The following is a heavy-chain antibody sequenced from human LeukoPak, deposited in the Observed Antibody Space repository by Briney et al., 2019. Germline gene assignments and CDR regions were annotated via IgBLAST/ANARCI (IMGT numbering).Heavy chain of an antibody. V-gene: IGHV4-4*07. D-gene: IGHD3-10*01. Sequence: SETLSLTCTVSGGSISSYYWSWIRQPAGKGLEWIGSIYYSGSTYYNPSLKSRVTISVDTSKNQFSLKLSSVTAADTAVYYCARVFTMVRGVIIRWFDPWGQGTLVTVSS. CDR1: GGSISSYY. CDR3: ARVFTMVRGVIIRWFDP. J-gene: IGHJ5*02. CDR2: IYYSGST.